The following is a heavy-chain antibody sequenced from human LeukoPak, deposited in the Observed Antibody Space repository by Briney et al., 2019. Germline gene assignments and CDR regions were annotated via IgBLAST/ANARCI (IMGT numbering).Heavy chain of an antibody. V-gene: IGHV3-74*01. CDR3: ARDPPYYDFWSGYPKNWFDP. CDR1: GFTFSSYW. CDR2: INSDGSST. D-gene: IGHD3-3*01. J-gene: IGHJ5*02. Sequence: GGSLRLSCAASGFTFSSYWMHWVRQAPGKGLVWVSRINSDGSSTSYADSVKGRFTISRDNAKNTLYLQMNRLRAEDTAVYYCARDPPYYDFWSGYPKNWFDPWGQGTLVTVSS.